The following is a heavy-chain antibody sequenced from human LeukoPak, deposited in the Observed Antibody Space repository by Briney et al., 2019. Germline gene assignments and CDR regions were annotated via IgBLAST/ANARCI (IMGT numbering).Heavy chain of an antibody. Sequence: PGASLRLSCAASGFTFSSYAMSWVRQAPGKGLEWVSAISGSGGSTYYADSVKGRFTISRDNSKNTLYLQMNSLRAEDTAVYYCAKDHDVWGGYRYTVLDYWGQGTLVTVSS. V-gene: IGHV3-23*01. J-gene: IGHJ4*02. D-gene: IGHD3-16*02. CDR3: AKDHDVWGGYRYTVLDY. CDR2: ISGSGGST. CDR1: GFTFSSYA.